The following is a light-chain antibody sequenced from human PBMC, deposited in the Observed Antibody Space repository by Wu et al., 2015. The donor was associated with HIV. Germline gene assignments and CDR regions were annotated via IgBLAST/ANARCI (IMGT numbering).Light chain of an antibody. V-gene: IGKV3-15*01. CDR2: GAF. J-gene: IGKJ4*01. CDR1: QSVGSN. Sequence: EKVMTQSPATLSVSLGERATLSCRASQSVGSNLAWYQQKPGQAPRLLIYGAFTRATGIPARFSGSGSGTEFTLTITSMESEDFAVYYCQQYITWPLTFGEGTRV. CDR3: QQYITWPLT.